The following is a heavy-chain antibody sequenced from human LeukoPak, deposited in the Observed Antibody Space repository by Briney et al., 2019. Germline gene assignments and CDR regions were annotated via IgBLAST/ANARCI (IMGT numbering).Heavy chain of an antibody. CDR2: INPNSGGT. Sequence: ASVKVSCKASGYTFTSYGISWVRQAPGQGLEWMGWINPNSGGTNYAQKFQGRVTMTRDTSISTAYMELSRLRSDDTAVYYCARDSGSSSWWYYYYYMDVWGKGTTVTVSS. CDR3: ARDSGSSSWWYYYYYMDV. D-gene: IGHD6-13*01. V-gene: IGHV1-2*02. CDR1: GYTFTSYG. J-gene: IGHJ6*03.